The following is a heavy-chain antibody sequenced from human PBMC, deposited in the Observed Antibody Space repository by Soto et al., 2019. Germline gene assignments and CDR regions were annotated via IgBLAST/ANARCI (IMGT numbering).Heavy chain of an antibody. CDR2: ISYGGGTT. CDR1: GFTFRSYW. Sequence: GGSLRLSCAASGFTFRSYWMQWVRQAPGKGLEWVSAISYGGGTTYYADSVKGRFTISRDNSKNTLYLQMNSLRAEDTAVYYCAKNPGYYYDSTGYHFHYWSRGTLVTVS. CDR3: AKNPGYYYDSTGYHFHY. J-gene: IGHJ4*02. D-gene: IGHD3-22*01. V-gene: IGHV3-23*01.